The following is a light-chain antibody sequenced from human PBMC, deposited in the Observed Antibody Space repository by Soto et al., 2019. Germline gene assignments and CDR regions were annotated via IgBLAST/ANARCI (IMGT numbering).Light chain of an antibody. V-gene: IGKV1-17*01. CDR1: QGIRNN. CDR2: AAS. Sequence: ASQGIRNNVGWYQQKPGEAPKRLIYAASSLQSGVPARDSGRGSGKECILTISILQPEAKATYYFLQQKTYPWTFGQGTKVDIK. CDR3: LQQKTYPWT. J-gene: IGKJ1*01.